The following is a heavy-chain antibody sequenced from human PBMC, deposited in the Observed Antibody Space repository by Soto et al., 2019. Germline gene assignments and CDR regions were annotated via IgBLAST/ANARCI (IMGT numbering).Heavy chain of an antibody. J-gene: IGHJ6*02. D-gene: IGHD2-8*01. Sequence: QVQLQESGPGLVKPSQTLSLTCTVSGGSINSGNYFWSWIRQPPGKGLEWIGYISNSGSTYYNPSLESRLTISVDTSKNQFSLKLTPVTAADTAVYYCARDNGVLGVWGPGATVTVSS. CDR3: ARDNGVLGV. CDR1: GGSINSGNYF. V-gene: IGHV4-30-4*01. CDR2: ISNSGST.